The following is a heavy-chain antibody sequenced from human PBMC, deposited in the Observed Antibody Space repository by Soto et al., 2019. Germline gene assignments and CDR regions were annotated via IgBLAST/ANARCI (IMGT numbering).Heavy chain of an antibody. CDR2: MNPNSGNT. J-gene: IGHJ6*03. D-gene: IGHD3-3*01. Sequence: ASVKVSCKASGYTFTSYDINWVRQATGQGLEWMGWMNPNSGNTGYAQKFQGRVTMTRNTSISTAYMELSSLRSEDTAVYYCARVYGYDFWSGYYPVGYYYMDVWGKGTTVTVSS. CDR1: GYTFTSYD. CDR3: ARVYGYDFWSGYYPVGYYYMDV. V-gene: IGHV1-8*01.